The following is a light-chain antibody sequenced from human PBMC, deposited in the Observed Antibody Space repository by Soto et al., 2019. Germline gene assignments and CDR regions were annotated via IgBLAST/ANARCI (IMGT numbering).Light chain of an antibody. CDR3: QYYGRSVT. Sequence: EIVMTQSPATLSLSPGERVSLSCRASQSIYAYLAWYQQKRGQAPRLLIYDASIRATGGIEERFSGSGSGTVFIITISIVADEDSVVYCCQYYGRSVTFAGGTKVDIK. CDR1: QSIYAY. CDR2: DAS. J-gene: IGKJ4*02. V-gene: IGKV3-20*01.